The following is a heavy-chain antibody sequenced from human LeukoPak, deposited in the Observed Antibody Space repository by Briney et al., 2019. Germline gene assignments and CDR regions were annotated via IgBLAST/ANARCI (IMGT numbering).Heavy chain of an antibody. CDR1: GFTFSSYG. Sequence: PGRSLRLSCAASGFTFSSYGMHWVRQAPGKGLEWVAVISYDGSNKYYADSAKGRFTISRDNSKNTLYLQMNSLRAEDTAVYYCAKVEVGATLTFDYWGQGTLVTVSS. J-gene: IGHJ4*02. CDR3: AKVEVGATLTFDY. D-gene: IGHD1-26*01. V-gene: IGHV3-30*18. CDR2: ISYDGSNK.